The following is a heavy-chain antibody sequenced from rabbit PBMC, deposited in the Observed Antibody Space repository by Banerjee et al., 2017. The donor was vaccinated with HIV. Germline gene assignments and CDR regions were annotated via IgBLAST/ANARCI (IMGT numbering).Heavy chain of an antibody. J-gene: IGHJ4*01. CDR2: IYNGDGTT. CDR1: GFSFSSYY. Sequence: EESGGDLVKPGASLTLTCTASGFSFSSYYWICWVRQAPGKGPEWIACIYNGDGTTYYARWVNGRFTISRSTSLNTVTLQMTSLTAADTATYFCARSRYYDFDYNGYTYAIPNNLWGQGTLVTVS. CDR3: ARSRYYDFDYNGYTYAIPNNL. V-gene: IGHV1S47*01. D-gene: IGHD6-1*01.